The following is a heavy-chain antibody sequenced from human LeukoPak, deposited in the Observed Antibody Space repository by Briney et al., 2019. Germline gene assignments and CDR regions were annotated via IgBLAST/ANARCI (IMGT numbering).Heavy chain of an antibody. CDR3: AKAGQEVYSIAVSRDFDL. V-gene: IGHV1-2*02. CDR1: GYTFTGYY. Sequence: ASVKVSCKASGYTFTGYYMHWVRQAPGQGLEWMGWINPNSGGTNYAQKFQGRVTMTRDTSISTAYMELSRLRSDDTAVYYCAKAGQEVYSIAVSRDFDLWGRGTLVTVSS. CDR2: INPNSGGT. D-gene: IGHD6-19*01. J-gene: IGHJ2*01.